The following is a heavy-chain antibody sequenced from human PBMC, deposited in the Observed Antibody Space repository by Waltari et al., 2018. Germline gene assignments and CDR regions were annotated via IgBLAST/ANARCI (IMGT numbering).Heavy chain of an antibody. V-gene: IGHV3-74*01. CDR1: GFTFSHEW. J-gene: IGHJ4*02. D-gene: IGHD5-18*01. CDR2: INGDGYAI. Sequence: EVQLVEAGGDLVQPGGSLRLSCEASGFTFSHEWMPWGRQAPGKGLVWFSRINGDGYAITYSDSVQGRFTISRDNTKNTLYLQLNSLRAEDTAVYDCARKGGRGYTYGPFYFDYWGRGTLVTVSS. CDR3: ARKGGRGYTYGPFYFDY.